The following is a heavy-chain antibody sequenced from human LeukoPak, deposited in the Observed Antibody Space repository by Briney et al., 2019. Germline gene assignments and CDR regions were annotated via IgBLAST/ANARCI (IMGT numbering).Heavy chain of an antibody. D-gene: IGHD3-10*01. J-gene: IGHJ6*02. V-gene: IGHV1-18*01. CDR3: ARAPLLWFGELLYVPDYYYGMDV. CDR1: GYTFTSYG. Sequence: ASVKVSCKASGYTFTSYGISWVRQAPGQGLEWMGWISAYNGNTNYAQKLQGSVTMTTDTSTSTAYMELRSLRSDDTAVYYCARAPLLWFGELLYVPDYYYGMDVWGQGTTVTVSS. CDR2: ISAYNGNT.